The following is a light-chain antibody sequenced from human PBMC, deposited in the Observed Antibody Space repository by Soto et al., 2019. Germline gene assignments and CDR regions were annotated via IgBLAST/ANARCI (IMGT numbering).Light chain of an antibody. CDR2: GAS. V-gene: IGKV3-20*01. J-gene: IGKJ1*01. Sequence: EIVLTQSPGTLSLSPGERATLSCRASQSISGSYLAWYQQKPGQAPRLLIYGASSRATGFPDRFSGSGSGTEFTLTISSLQSEDFAVYYCQQYNNWPQTVGQGTKVDSK. CDR1: QSISGSY. CDR3: QQYNNWPQT.